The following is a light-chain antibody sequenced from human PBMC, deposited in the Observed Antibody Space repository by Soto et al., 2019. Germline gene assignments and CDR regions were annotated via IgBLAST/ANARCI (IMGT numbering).Light chain of an antibody. J-gene: IGKJ1*01. CDR3: QQYNSYSQR. CDR1: QSISSR. V-gene: IGKV1-5*03. Sequence: DIQMTQSPSTLSASVGDRVTITCRASQSISSRLAWYQQKPGKAPNLLIYKASSLESGVSSRFSGSGSGTEFTLTISSLQPDNIATYYCQQYNSYSQRFRQGTKVEIK. CDR2: KAS.